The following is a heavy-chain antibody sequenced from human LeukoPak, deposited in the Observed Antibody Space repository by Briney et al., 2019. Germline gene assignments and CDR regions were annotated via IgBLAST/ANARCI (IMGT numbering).Heavy chain of an antibody. J-gene: IGHJ1*01. V-gene: IGHV3-23*01. D-gene: IGHD6-19*01. CDR2: ISGSGGST. CDR3: AKGGHIAVAEYFQH. CDR1: NLIFSAYV. Sequence: QPGGSLRLSCAASNLIFSAYVMSWVRQAPGKGLEWVSAISGSGGSTYYADSVKGRFTISRDNSKNTLYLQMNSLRAEDTAVYYCAKGGHIAVAEYFQHWGQGTLVTVSS.